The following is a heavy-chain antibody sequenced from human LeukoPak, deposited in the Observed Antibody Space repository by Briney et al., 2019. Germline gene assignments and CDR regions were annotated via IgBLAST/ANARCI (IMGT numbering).Heavy chain of an antibody. D-gene: IGHD2-2*01. CDR3: ARDDCSSTSCYLGVGMDV. V-gene: IGHV4-4*07. J-gene: IGHJ6*02. CDR1: GGSISSYY. CDR2: IYTSGST. Sequence: SETLSLTCTVSGGSISSYYWSWIRQPAGKGLEWIGRIYTSGSTNYNPSLKSRVTMSVDTSKNQFSLKLSSVTAADTAVYYCARDDCSSTSCYLGVGMDVWGQGTTVTVSS.